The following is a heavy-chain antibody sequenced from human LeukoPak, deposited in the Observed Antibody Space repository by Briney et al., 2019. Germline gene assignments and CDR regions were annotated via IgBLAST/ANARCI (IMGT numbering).Heavy chain of an antibody. CDR1: GGTFSSYA. J-gene: IGHJ3*02. CDR2: IIPIFGTA. CDR3: ARVSPATDAFDI. V-gene: IGHV1-69*13. Sequence: GASVKVSCKASGGTFSSYAISWVRQAPGQGLEWMGGIIPIFGTANYAQKFQGRVTITADESTSTAYMELSSLRSEDTAVYYCARVSPATDAFDIWGQGTMVTVSS. D-gene: IGHD2-2*01.